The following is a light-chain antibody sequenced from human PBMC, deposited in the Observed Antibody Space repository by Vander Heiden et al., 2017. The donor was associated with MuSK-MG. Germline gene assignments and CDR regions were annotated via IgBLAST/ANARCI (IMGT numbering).Light chain of an antibody. CDR2: AAS. J-gene: IGKJ2*01. CDR1: QGLSDI. Sequence: DIQMTQSPSSLSASVGDRVTITCRASQGLSDILVWYQQKPQKAPNLLHDAASRLQGVVPCWSGSGGSRTYYTPTSSRLQPEDVATYYCQQIYCTPYTFGQGTKLQIK. CDR3: QQIYCTPYT. V-gene: IGKV1-NL1*01.